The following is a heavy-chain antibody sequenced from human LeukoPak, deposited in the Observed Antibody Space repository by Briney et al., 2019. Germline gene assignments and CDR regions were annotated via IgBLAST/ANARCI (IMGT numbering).Heavy chain of an antibody. J-gene: IGHJ4*02. CDR1: GFPFSTYA. V-gene: IGHV3-23*01. D-gene: IGHD2-15*01. CDR3: AKDGRIYPAWYFEY. Sequence: VGSLRLSCAASGFPFSTYAMTWVRQAPGKGLEWVSTLSDTGSMIYYADSVKGRFTISRDNSKNTVYLQMNSLRADDTAVYYCAKDGRIYPAWYFEYWGQGTLVTVSS. CDR2: LSDTGSMI.